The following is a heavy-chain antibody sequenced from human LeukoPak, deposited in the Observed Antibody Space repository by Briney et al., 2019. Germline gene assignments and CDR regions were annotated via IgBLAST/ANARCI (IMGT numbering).Heavy chain of an antibody. D-gene: IGHD4-11*01. V-gene: IGHV3-33*01. Sequence: GGSLRLSCAASGFTFSSYGMHWVRQAPGEGLEWVAVIWYDGSNKYYADSVKGRFTISRDNSKNTLYLQMNSLRAEDTAVYYCARVHDYHIDYWGQGTLVTVSS. CDR1: GFTFSSYG. CDR3: ARVHDYHIDY. CDR2: IWYDGSNK. J-gene: IGHJ4*02.